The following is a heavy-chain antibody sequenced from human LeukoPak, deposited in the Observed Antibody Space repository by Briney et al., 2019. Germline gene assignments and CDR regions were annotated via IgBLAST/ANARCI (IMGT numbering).Heavy chain of an antibody. D-gene: IGHD3-3*01. CDR2: INPNSGGT. CDR3: ARDRTPYYDFWSGYYGYYFDY. V-gene: IGHV1-2*02. J-gene: IGHJ4*02. CDR1: GYTFTGYY. Sequence: ASVKVSCKASGYTFTGYYMHWVRQVPGQGLEWMGWINPNSGGTNYAQKLQGRVTMTTDTSTSTAYMELRSLRSDDTAVYYCARDRTPYYDFWSGYYGYYFDYWGQGTLVTVSS.